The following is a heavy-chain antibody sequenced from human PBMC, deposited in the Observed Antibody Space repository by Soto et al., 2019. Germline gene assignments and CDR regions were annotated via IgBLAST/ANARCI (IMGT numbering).Heavy chain of an antibody. CDR1: GFTFSNAW. Sequence: GGSLRVSCAASGFTFSNAWMNWVRQDPGKGLEWVGRIKSKTDGGTTDYAAPVKGRFTISRDDSKNTLYLQMNSLKTEDTAVYYCAKGRSSWYYYYGMDVWGQGTTVTVSS. D-gene: IGHD6-13*01. J-gene: IGHJ6*02. CDR2: IKSKTDGGTT. V-gene: IGHV3-15*07. CDR3: AKGRSSWYYYYGMDV.